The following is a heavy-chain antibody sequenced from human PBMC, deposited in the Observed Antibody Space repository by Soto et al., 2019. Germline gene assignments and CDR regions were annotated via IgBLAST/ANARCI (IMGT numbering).Heavy chain of an antibody. Sequence: PSETLSLTCSVSGRSMSSNYWSCIRQSPDKGLEWLGYVFYGVTDYNPSLEGRVSMSVETSKSQFSLKLTSVTAADTAVYYCASYRGAFYFDHWGQGLLVTVSS. CDR1: GRSMSSNY. CDR2: VFYGVT. D-gene: IGHD4-4*01. J-gene: IGHJ4*02. V-gene: IGHV4-59*01. CDR3: ASYRGAFYFDH.